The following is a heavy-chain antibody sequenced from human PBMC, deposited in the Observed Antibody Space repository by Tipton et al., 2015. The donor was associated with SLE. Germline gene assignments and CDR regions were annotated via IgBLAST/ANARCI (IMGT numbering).Heavy chain of an antibody. CDR3: ARGGAGYYYDSSGYYYGFDY. D-gene: IGHD3-22*01. J-gene: IGHJ4*02. CDR2: ISAYNGNT. Sequence: QSGAEVKKPGASVKVSCKASGYTFTSYGISWVRQAPGQGLEWMGWISAYNGNTNYAQKLQGRVTMTTDTSTSTAYMELRSLRSEDTAVYYCARGGAGYYYDSSGYYYGFDYWGQGTLVTVSS. CDR1: GYTFTSYG. V-gene: IGHV1-18*01.